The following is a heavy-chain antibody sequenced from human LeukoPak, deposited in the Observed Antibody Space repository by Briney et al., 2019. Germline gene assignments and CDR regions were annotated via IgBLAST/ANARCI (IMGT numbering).Heavy chain of an antibody. D-gene: IGHD3-16*01. Sequence: PSETLSLSCAVSGVSISSYARSWVRQPPGKGLEWIGHIYYSGSTNYNPSLKSRVSISVETSKNKFSLKLSSVTAADTAVYYCARWGVTFFDYWGRGTLVTVSS. CDR3: ARWGVTFFDY. J-gene: IGHJ4*02. CDR2: IYYSGST. V-gene: IGHV4-59*08. CDR1: GVSISSYA.